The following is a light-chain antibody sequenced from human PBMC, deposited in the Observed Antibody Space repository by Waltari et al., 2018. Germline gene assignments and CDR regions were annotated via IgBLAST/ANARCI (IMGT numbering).Light chain of an antibody. V-gene: IGLV1-47*01. CDR3: AAWDDSLSGPV. CDR2: RNN. J-gene: IGLJ2*01. CDR1: SSHTGSNY. Sequence: QSVLTQPPSASGTPGQRVTISCSGSSSHTGSNYVSCYQQPPGTAPKLLIYRNNQRPSGVPDRFSGSKSGTSASLAISGLRSEDEADYYCAAWDDSLSGPVFGGGTKLTVL.